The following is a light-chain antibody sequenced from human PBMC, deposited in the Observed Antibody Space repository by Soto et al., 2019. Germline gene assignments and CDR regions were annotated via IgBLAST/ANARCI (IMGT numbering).Light chain of an antibody. J-gene: IGKJ1*01. CDR2: HAS. Sequence: EIVLTQSPGTLSLSPGERATLSCRASQSVDYNNLAWYQQKPGQTPRLLISHASRRATGIPDRFSGSGSGTDFTLTISRLEPEDFAVYHCQQHGNSPGTFGQGIRVEIK. CDR3: QQHGNSPGT. CDR1: QSVDYNN. V-gene: IGKV3-20*01.